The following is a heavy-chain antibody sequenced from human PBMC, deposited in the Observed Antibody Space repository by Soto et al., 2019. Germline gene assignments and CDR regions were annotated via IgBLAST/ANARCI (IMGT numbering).Heavy chain of an antibody. CDR2: TYYSGST. Sequence: QVQLQESGPGLVKPSQTLSLTCTVSGGSISSGGYYWSWIRQHPGKGLEWIGYTYYSGSTYYNPSLKSRVTVSVDTSKNLYSLKLSSVTAADTAVYYCARDAVHQEYGSGSYYNIGDYWGQGTLVTVSS. CDR3: ARDAVHQEYGSGSYYNIGDY. D-gene: IGHD3-10*01. V-gene: IGHV4-31*03. CDR1: GGSISSGGYY. J-gene: IGHJ4*02.